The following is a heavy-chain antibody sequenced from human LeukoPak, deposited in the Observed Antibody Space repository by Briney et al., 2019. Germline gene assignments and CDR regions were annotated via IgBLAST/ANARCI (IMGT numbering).Heavy chain of an antibody. Sequence: GSLRLSCAASGFTFSDYYMSWIRQAPGKGLEWIGYIYYSGSTNYNPSLKSRVTISVDTSKNQFSLKLSSVTAADTAVYYCARRTGRNYYYYYGMDVWGQGTTVTVSS. CDR2: IYYSGST. CDR1: GFTFSDYY. V-gene: IGHV4-59*08. J-gene: IGHJ6*02. CDR3: ARRTGRNYYYYYGMDV.